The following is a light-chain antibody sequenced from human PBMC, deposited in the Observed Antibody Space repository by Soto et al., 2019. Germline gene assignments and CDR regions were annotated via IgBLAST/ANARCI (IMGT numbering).Light chain of an antibody. V-gene: IGLV2-8*01. CDR1: SSDVGGYNY. Sequence: SALTQPPSASGSPGQSVTISCTGTSSDVGGYNYVSWYQQHPGKAPKLMIYEVSKRPSGVPDRFSGSKSGNTASLTVSVLQAEDEADYYCISYAGSNLLYVFGTGTKLTVL. CDR3: ISYAGSNLLYV. J-gene: IGLJ1*01. CDR2: EVS.